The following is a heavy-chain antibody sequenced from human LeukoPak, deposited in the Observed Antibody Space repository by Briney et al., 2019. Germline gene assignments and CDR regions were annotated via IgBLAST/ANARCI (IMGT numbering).Heavy chain of an antibody. Sequence: ASVKVSCKTSGYTFTSYHMHWVRQAPGQGLEWVAIIKSTGDTSVYAQKFQGRVTVTRDTSTSTVYMDLGSLSSEDTAVYYCVREDAHTYYFDFWGPGTLVTVSS. CDR3: VREDAHTYYFDF. D-gene: IGHD2-2*01. V-gene: IGHV1-46*01. CDR1: GYTFTSYH. CDR2: IKSTGDTS. J-gene: IGHJ4*02.